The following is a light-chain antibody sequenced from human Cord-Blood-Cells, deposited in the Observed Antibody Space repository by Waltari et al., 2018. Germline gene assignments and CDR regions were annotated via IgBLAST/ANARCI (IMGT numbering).Light chain of an antibody. CDR3: CSYAGSSTWV. V-gene: IGLV2-23*02. Sequence: QSALTPPASVSGSPGQSITISCPGTSSDVGRYNLFSWYQQHPGKAPKLMIYEVSKRPSGVSNRFSGSKSGNTASLTISGLQAEDEADYYCCSYAGSSTWVFGGGTKLTVL. CDR1: SSDVGRYNL. CDR2: EVS. J-gene: IGLJ3*02.